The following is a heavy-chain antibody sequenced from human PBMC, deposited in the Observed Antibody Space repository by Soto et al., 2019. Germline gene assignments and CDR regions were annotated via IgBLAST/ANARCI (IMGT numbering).Heavy chain of an antibody. J-gene: IGHJ6*02. V-gene: IGHV1-2*02. D-gene: IGHD2-2*02. CDR2: INPNSGGT. CDR3: ARATTNAYCSSTSCYIVHYGMDV. CDR1: GYTFTGYY. Sequence: XSVKVSCNASGYTFTGYYMDWVRQAPGQGLEWMGWINPNSGGTNYAQKFQGRVTMTRDTSISTAYMELSRLRSDDTAVYYCARATTNAYCSSTSCYIVHYGMDVWGQGTTVTVSS.